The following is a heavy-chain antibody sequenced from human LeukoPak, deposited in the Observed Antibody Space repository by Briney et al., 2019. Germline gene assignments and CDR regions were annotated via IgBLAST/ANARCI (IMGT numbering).Heavy chain of an antibody. D-gene: IGHD2-21*02. CDR2: IRYDGSNK. CDR1: GFTFSSYA. CDR3: AKDKGDLNRFAP. J-gene: IGHJ5*02. Sequence: GGSLRLSCAASGFTFSSYAMSWVRQAPGKGLEWVAFIRYDGSNKYYADSVKGRFTISRDNSKNTLYLQMNSLRAEDTDVYYCAKDKGDLNRFAPWGQGTLVTVSA. V-gene: IGHV3-30*02.